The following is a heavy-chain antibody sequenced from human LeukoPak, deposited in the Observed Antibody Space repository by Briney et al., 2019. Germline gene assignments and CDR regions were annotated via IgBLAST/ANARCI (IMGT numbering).Heavy chain of an antibody. CDR1: GFTFSNYA. Sequence: GGSLTLSCAASGFTFSNYAMSWVRQAPGKGLEWVSSLRGNGYTFYADSVKGRFTLSRDESRNTVYLHLNNLRVEDTAVYYCAKSSWGSNVDAVLWGQGTMVTVSS. J-gene: IGHJ4*02. CDR2: LRGNGYT. D-gene: IGHD3-16*01. V-gene: IGHV3-23*01. CDR3: AKSSWGSNVDAVL.